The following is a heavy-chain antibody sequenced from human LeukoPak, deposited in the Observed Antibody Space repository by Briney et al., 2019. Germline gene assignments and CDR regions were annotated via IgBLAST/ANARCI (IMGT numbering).Heavy chain of an antibody. CDR2: IKDDGSDK. J-gene: IGHJ4*02. Sequence: GGSLRLSCAASGFTFSRYSMNWVRQAPGKGLEWVANIKDDGSDKYYVDSVKGRFTISRDNAKNSLYLQMNSLRDDDTAVYYCARAAGGTSRDYWGQGTLVTVSS. D-gene: IGHD1-26*01. CDR3: ARAAGGTSRDY. V-gene: IGHV3-7*01. CDR1: GFTFSRYS.